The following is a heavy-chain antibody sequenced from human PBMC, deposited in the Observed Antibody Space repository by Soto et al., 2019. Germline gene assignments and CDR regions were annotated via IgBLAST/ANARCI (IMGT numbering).Heavy chain of an antibody. J-gene: IGHJ6*02. CDR2: IIPIFGTA. CDR3: ARESDSSGWYRILPYYYYGMDV. D-gene: IGHD6-19*01. CDR1: GGTFSSYA. Sequence: SVKVSCKASGGTFSSYAISWVRQAPGQGLEWMGGIIPIFGTANYAQKFQGRVTITADESTSTAYMELSSLRSEDTAVYYCARESDSSGWYRILPYYYYGMDVWGQGTTVTVSS. V-gene: IGHV1-69*13.